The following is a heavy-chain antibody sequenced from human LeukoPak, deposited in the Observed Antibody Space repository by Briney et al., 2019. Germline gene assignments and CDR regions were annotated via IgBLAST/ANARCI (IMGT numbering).Heavy chain of an antibody. Sequence: PSETLSLTCTVSGASISNYYWSWIRQPPGKGLEWIGYIYYSGRTNYNPSLKSRVTISVDSSKNQFSLNLSSVTAADTAVYYCASDSSSPMVRGDKIDYWGQGTLVTVSS. J-gene: IGHJ4*02. V-gene: IGHV4-59*01. D-gene: IGHD3-10*01. CDR3: ASDSSSPMVRGDKIDY. CDR1: GASISNYY. CDR2: IYYSGRT.